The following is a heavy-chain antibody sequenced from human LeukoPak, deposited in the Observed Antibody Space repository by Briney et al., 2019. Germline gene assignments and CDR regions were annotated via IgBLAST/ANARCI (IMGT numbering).Heavy chain of an antibody. V-gene: IGHV3-53*01. D-gene: IGHD6-13*01. J-gene: IGHJ6*03. CDR1: GFTVSSNY. CDR3: AREGAAAGTEAGYYYYMDV. CDR2: IYSGGST. Sequence: GGSLRLSCAASGFTVSSNYMSWVRQAPGKGLEWVSVIYSGGSTYYADSVKGRFTISRGNSKDTLYLQMNSLRAEDTAVYYCAREGAAAGTEAGYYYYMDVWGKGTTVTVSS.